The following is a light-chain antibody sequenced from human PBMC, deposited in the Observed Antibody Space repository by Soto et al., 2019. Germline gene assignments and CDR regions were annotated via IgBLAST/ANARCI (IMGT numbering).Light chain of an antibody. J-gene: IGKJ1*01. CDR2: AAS. CDR3: QQTYNTPRT. Sequence: DIRVTQSPSSLSASVGDSLTITCRASQNIGFYLNWYQQKPGKAPNLLIYAASSLQSGVPSRFSGSGSGTDFTLTISSLQPEDFAAYYCQQTYNTPRTFGHGTKVEIK. CDR1: QNIGFY. V-gene: IGKV1-39*01.